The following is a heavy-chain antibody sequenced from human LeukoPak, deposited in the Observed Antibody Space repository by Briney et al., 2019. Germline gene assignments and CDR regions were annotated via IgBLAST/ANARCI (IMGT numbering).Heavy chain of an antibody. V-gene: IGHV4-34*01. CDR1: GGSFNNYY. CDR3: VRRVGYDNGWGYYYRYMDV. CDR2: IHPSGST. D-gene: IGHD5-18*01. Sequence: PSETLSLTCAVYGGSFNNYYWTWIRQPPEKGLEWIGEIHPSGSTSYNPSLNSRVTVSVDTSKNQFSLSLISVTAADTAIYYCVRRVGYDNGWGYYYRYMDVWGKGTTVTISS. J-gene: IGHJ6*03.